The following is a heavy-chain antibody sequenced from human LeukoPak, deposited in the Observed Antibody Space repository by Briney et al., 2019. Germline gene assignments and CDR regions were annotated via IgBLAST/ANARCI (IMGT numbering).Heavy chain of an antibody. CDR3: ARYNSAWKTDDY. CDR2: IKQDGSHK. Sequence: GGSLRLSCAASGFTFNSYWMTWVRQAPGKGLEWVADIKQDGSHKYYAGSVKGRFTISRDNAKNSLYLQMNSLRAEDTAVYFCARYNSAWKTDDYWGQGTLVTVSS. D-gene: IGHD6-19*01. CDR1: GFTFNSYW. V-gene: IGHV3-7*03. J-gene: IGHJ4*02.